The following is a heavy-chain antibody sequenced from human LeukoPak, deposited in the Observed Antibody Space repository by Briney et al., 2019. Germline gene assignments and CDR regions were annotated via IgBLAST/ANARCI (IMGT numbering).Heavy chain of an antibody. J-gene: IGHJ6*02. V-gene: IGHV1-46*01. CDR3: ARDQHYGSGSGMDV. D-gene: IGHD3-10*01. CDR2: INPSGGST. Sequence: GASVKVSCKASGYTFTTYYLHWVRQAPGQGLEWMGIINPSGGSTIYAQKFKGRVTITTDESTSTAYMELSSLRSEDTAVYYCARDQHYGSGSGMDVWGQGTTVTVSS. CDR1: GYTFTTYY.